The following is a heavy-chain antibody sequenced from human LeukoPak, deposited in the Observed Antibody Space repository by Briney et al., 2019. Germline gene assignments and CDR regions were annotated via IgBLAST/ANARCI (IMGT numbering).Heavy chain of an antibody. CDR3: ARAHSGYHYYYYYYMDV. CDR1: GGSFSGYY. J-gene: IGHJ6*03. Sequence: SETLSLTCAVYGGSFSGYYWSWIRQPPGKGLEWIGEINHSGSTNYNPSLKSRVTISVDTSKNQFSLKLSSVTAADTAVYYCARAHSGYHYYYYYYMDVWGKGTTVTVSS. CDR2: INHSGST. D-gene: IGHD5-12*01. V-gene: IGHV4-34*01.